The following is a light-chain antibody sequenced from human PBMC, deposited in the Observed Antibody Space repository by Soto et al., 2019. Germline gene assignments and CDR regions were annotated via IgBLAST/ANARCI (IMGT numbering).Light chain of an antibody. CDR2: GAS. Sequence: EIVLTQSPGTLSLSPGERGTLSCRASQSVSSNYLAWYQQKPGQAPRLLIYGASSRATGIPDRFSGSGSGTDFTLTISRLEPEDCALYYCQQYGSSPLTFGGGIKVDIK. V-gene: IGKV3-20*01. CDR1: QSVSSNY. CDR3: QQYGSSPLT. J-gene: IGKJ4*01.